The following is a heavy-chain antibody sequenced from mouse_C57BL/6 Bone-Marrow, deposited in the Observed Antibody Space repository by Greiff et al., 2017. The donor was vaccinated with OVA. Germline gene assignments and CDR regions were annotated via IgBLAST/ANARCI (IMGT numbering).Heavy chain of an antibody. CDR1: GFSLTSYG. V-gene: IGHV2-2*01. J-gene: IGHJ4*01. D-gene: IGHD2-4*01. CDR3: ARNAYDYDVYYYAMDY. CDR2: IWSGGST. Sequence: QVQLQQSGPGLVQPSQSLSITCTVSGFSLTSYGVHWVRQSPGKGLEWLGVIWSGGSTDYNAAFISRLSISKDNSKSQVFFKMNSLQADDTAIYYCARNAYDYDVYYYAMDYWGQGTSVTVSS.